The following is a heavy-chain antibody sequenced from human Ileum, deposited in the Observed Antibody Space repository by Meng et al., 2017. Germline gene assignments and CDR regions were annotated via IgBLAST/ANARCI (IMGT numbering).Heavy chain of an antibody. J-gene: IGHJ4*02. CDR2: AST. D-gene: IGHD1-26*01. V-gene: IGHV4-61*08. Sequence: QVHLQESGPGLVRPSETLSLICTVSGGSVSRAGYQWGWIRQPPGKGLEWIGYASTNYNPSLMSRVTISLDTSRNQFSLSLSSVTAADTAVYYCARDHMGSLDYWGQGILVTVSS. CDR1: GGSVSRAGYQ. CDR3: ARDHMGSLDY.